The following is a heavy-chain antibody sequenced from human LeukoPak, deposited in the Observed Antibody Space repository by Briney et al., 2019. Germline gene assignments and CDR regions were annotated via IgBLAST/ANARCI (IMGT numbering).Heavy chain of an antibody. CDR1: GGSFSGYY. D-gene: IGHD3-22*01. J-gene: IGHJ4*02. Sequence: PSETLSLTCAVYGGSFSGYYWSWIRQPPGKGLEWIGEINHSGSTNYNPSLKSRVTISVDTSKNQFSLKLSSVTAADTAVYYCAREATDYYDSSGYIDYWGQGTLVTVSS. CDR2: INHSGST. V-gene: IGHV4-34*01. CDR3: AREATDYYDSSGYIDY.